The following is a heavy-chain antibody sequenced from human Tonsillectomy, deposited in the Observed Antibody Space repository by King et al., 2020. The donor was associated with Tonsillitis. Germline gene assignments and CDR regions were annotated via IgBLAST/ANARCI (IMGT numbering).Heavy chain of an antibody. V-gene: IGHV4-59*01. CDR3: ARAQRYGYNLNY. Sequence: QLQESGPGLVKPSETLSLTCTVSGGSISSYYWSWIRQPPGKGLEWIGYIYYSGSTNYNPSLKSRVTISVDTSKNQFSLKLSSVTAADTAVYYCARAQRYGYNLNYWGQGTLVTVSS. J-gene: IGHJ4*02. CDR2: IYYSGST. D-gene: IGHD5-24*01. CDR1: GGSISSYY.